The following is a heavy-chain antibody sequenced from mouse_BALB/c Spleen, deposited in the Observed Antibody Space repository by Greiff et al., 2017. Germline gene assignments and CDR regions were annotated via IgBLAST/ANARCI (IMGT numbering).Heavy chain of an antibody. CDR1: GYTFTSYW. CDR3: ARSGYDYDGYAMDY. V-gene: IGHV1-87*01. J-gene: IGHJ4*01. CDR2: IYPGDGDT. Sequence: VQLVESGAELARPGASVKLSCKASGYTFTSYWMQWVKQRPGQGLEWIGAIYPGDGDTRYTQKFKGKATLTADKSSSTAYMQLSSLASEDSAVYYCARSGYDYDGYAMDYWGQGTSVTVSA. D-gene: IGHD2-4*01.